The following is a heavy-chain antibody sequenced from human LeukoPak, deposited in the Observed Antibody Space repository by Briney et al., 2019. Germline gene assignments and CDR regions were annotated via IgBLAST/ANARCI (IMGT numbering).Heavy chain of an antibody. CDR1: GGTFTSYT. Sequence: SVKVSCKASGGTFTSYTINWVRQAPGQGLEWMGRIIPILGIANYAQKFQGRVTITTDESTSTAYMELSSLRSEDTAVYYCARDRGVVVAAHNWFDPWGQGTLVTVSS. CDR3: ARDRGVVVAAHNWFDP. CDR2: IIPILGIA. D-gene: IGHD2-15*01. V-gene: IGHV1-69*16. J-gene: IGHJ5*02.